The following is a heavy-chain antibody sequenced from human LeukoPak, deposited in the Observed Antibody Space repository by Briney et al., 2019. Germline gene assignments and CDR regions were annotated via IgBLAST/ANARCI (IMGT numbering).Heavy chain of an antibody. CDR3: ARAGYRGVPPYNWFDP. Sequence: ASVTVSCKASGYTFTGHYMHWVRQAPGQGLEWMGWINPNSGDTNYAQKFQGRVTMTRDTSISTAYMELSSLRSDDTAVYYCARAGYRGVPPYNWFDPWGQGTLVTVSS. CDR1: GYTFTGHY. J-gene: IGHJ5*02. V-gene: IGHV1-2*02. CDR2: INPNSGDT. D-gene: IGHD3-10*01.